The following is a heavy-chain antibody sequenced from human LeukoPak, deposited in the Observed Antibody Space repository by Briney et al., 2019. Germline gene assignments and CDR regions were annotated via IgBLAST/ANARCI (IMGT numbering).Heavy chain of an antibody. J-gene: IGHJ3*02. D-gene: IGHD3-22*01. CDR2: ISAYNGNT. Sequence: ASVKVSCKVSGYALTELSMHWVRQAPGQGLEWMGWISAYNGNTNYAQKLQGRVTMTTDTSTSTAYMELRSLRSDDTAVYYCARETVYYYDSSGYDDAFDIWGQGTMVTVSS. CDR3: ARETVYYYDSSGYDDAFDI. V-gene: IGHV1-18*01. CDR1: GYALTELS.